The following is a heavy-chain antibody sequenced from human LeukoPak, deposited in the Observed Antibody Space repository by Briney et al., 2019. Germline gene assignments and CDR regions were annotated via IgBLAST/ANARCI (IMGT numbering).Heavy chain of an antibody. CDR1: GGSISNYY. CDR3: AKEKYYYGSGSFDY. V-gene: IGHV3-11*04. D-gene: IGHD3-10*01. CDR2: ISSSGSTI. Sequence: KPSETLSLTCTVSGGSISNYYWSWIRQAPGKGLEWVSYISSSGSTIYYADSVKGRFTISRDNAKNSLYLQMNSLRAEDTAVYYCAKEKYYYGSGSFDYWGQGTLVTVSS. J-gene: IGHJ4*02.